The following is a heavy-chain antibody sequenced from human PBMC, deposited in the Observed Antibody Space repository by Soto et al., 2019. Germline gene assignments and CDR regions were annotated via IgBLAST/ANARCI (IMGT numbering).Heavy chain of an antibody. V-gene: IGHV1-18*04. Sequence: GPEVKKPGASVKVSRKASGYSFTSYGVSWVRQAPGQGLEWMGWISANSGNTDYAQKFRGRVTMTTETSTSTAYMDLRSLRSDDTAVYYCVRDPQRNDYWGQGTLVTVSS. J-gene: IGHJ4*02. CDR3: VRDPQRNDY. CDR2: ISANSGNT. CDR1: GYSFTSYG. D-gene: IGHD6-25*01.